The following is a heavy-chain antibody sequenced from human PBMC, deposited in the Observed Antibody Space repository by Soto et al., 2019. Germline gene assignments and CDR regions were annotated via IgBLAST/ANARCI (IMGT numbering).Heavy chain of an antibody. CDR1: GFTFNSYG. V-gene: IGHV3-33*01. CDR2: IWYDGSNK. Sequence: QVQLVESGGGVVQPGGSLRLSCAASGFTFNSYGMHWVRQAPGKGLEWVAVIWYDGSNKYYTDSVKGRFTVSRDNSKNTLYLQMNSLRAEDTAVYYCARDGPRSSGYPADYWGQGTLVTVSS. J-gene: IGHJ4*02. CDR3: ARDGPRSSGYPADY. D-gene: IGHD3-22*01.